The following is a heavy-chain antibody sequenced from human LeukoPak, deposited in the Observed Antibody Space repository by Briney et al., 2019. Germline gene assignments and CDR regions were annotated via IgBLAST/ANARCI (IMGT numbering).Heavy chain of an antibody. CDR3: ARELAPNWFDP. CDR2: ISSSSSTI. V-gene: IGHV3-48*01. J-gene: IGHJ5*02. CDR1: GFTFSSYS. Sequence: GGSLRLSCAASGFTFSSYSMNWVRQAPGKGLEWVSYISSSSSTIYYADSVKGRFTISRENAKNSLYLQMNSLRAEDTAVYYCARELAPNWFDPWGQGTLVTVSS. D-gene: IGHD6-13*01.